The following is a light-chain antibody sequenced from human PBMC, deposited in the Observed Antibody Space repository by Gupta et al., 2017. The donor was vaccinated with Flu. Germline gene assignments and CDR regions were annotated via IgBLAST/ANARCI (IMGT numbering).Light chain of an antibody. Sequence: QSALTQPAPVSGSPGQSITISCTGTSSDVGTYNNVSWYLQHPGKAPKLMIYEVSNRPSGVSNRFSGSKSGNTASLTISGLQAEDEADYYCSSYTSNSALYAFGTGTTVTVL. CDR2: EVS. CDR3: SSYTSNSALYA. V-gene: IGLV2-14*01. J-gene: IGLJ1*01. CDR1: SSDVGTYNN.